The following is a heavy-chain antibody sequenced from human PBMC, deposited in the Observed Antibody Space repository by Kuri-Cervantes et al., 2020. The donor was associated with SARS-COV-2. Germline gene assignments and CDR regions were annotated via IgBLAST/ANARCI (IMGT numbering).Heavy chain of an antibody. CDR2: INPNSGGT. J-gene: IGHJ3*02. Sequence: ASVKVSCKASGYTFTGYYMHWVRQAPGQGLEWMGWINPNSGGTSYAQKFQGRVTMTRDTSISTAYMELSRLRSDDTAVYYCARVWWEARITDAFDIWGQGTMVTVSS. CDR3: ARVWWEARITDAFDI. D-gene: IGHD1-26*01. CDR1: GYTFTGYY. V-gene: IGHV1-2*02.